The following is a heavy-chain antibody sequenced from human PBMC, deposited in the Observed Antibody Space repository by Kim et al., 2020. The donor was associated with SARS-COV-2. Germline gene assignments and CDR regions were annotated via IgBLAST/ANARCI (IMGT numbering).Heavy chain of an antibody. Sequence: ASVKVSCKASGYTFTSYGISWVRQAPGQGLEWMGWISAYNGNTNYAQKLQGRVTMTTDTSTSTAYMELRSLRSDDTAVYYCARDQQYYYDSSGYYADYWGQGTLVTVSS. CDR3: ARDQQYYYDSSGYYADY. V-gene: IGHV1-18*01. CDR1: GYTFTSYG. D-gene: IGHD3-22*01. CDR2: ISAYNGNT. J-gene: IGHJ4*02.